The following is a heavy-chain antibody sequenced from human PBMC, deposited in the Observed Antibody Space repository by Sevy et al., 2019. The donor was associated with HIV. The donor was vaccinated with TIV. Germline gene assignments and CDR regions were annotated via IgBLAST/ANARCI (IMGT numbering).Heavy chain of an antibody. Sequence: GGSLRLSCVGSGFSFSSDAMSWVRQAPGKGLQWVATVSASGGSTYYADSVRGRFSITRDNSKNTLYVKMISLRAEDTAVYYCARVGGGGYYDPWSGYLEFDPWGQGTLVTVSS. V-gene: IGHV3-23*01. CDR2: VSASGGST. CDR1: GFSFSSDA. J-gene: IGHJ5*02. D-gene: IGHD3-3*01. CDR3: ARVGGGGYYDPWSGYLEFDP.